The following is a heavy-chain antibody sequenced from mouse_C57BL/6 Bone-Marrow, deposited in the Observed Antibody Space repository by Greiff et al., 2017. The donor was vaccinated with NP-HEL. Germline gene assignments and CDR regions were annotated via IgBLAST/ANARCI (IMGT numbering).Heavy chain of an antibody. CDR2: INPGSGGT. V-gene: IGHV1-54*01. J-gene: IGHJ2*01. D-gene: IGHD2-4*01. CDR1: GYAFTNYL. Sequence: QVQLQQSGAELVRPGTSVKVSCKASGYAFTNYLIEWVKQRPGQGLEWIGVINPGSGGTNYNEKFKGKATLTADKSSSTAYMQLSSLTSEDSAVYFWARRDYDYDLANYGGQGTTLTVSS. CDR3: ARRDYDYDLANY.